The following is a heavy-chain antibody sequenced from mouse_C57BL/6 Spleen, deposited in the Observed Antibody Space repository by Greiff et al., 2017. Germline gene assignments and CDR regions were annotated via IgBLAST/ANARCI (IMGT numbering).Heavy chain of an antibody. CDR1: GFTFSNYW. CDR3: TVTTVVEDAMDY. V-gene: IGHV6-3*01. CDR2: IRLKSDNYAT. Sequence: VQLKESGGGLVQPGGSMKLSCVASGFTFSNYWMNWVRQSPEKGLEWVAQIRLKSDNYATHYAESVKGRFTISRDDSKSSVYLQMNNLRAEDTGIYYCTVTTVVEDAMDYWGQGTSVTVSS. D-gene: IGHD1-1*01. J-gene: IGHJ4*01.